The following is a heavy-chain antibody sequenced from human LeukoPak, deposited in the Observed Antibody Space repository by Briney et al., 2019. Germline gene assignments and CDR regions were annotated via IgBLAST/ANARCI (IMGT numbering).Heavy chain of an antibody. V-gene: IGHV4-34*01. CDR3: ARGFYYTGMDV. Sequence: SETLSLTCAVYGGSFSGYYWSWIRQPLGKGLEWIGEINHSGSTNYNPSLKSRVTISVDTSKNQFSLQLNSVTPEDTAVYYCARGFYYTGMDVWGQGTTVTVSS. J-gene: IGHJ6*02. CDR2: INHSGST. D-gene: IGHD3-10*01. CDR1: GGSFSGYY.